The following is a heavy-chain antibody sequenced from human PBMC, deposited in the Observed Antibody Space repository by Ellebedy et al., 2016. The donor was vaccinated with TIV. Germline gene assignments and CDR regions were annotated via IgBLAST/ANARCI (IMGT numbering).Heavy chain of an antibody. Sequence: SETLSLTXTVSGGSISSYYWSWIRQPAGKGLEWIGRIYTSGSTNYNPSLKSRVTMSVDTSKNQFSLKLSSVTAADTAVYYCARGGSWGERENWFDPWGQGTLVTVSS. CDR3: ARGGSWGERENWFDP. D-gene: IGHD2-15*01. CDR2: IYTSGST. J-gene: IGHJ5*02. CDR1: GGSISSYY. V-gene: IGHV4-4*07.